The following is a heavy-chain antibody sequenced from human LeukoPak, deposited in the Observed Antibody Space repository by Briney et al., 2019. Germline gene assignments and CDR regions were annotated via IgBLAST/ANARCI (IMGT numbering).Heavy chain of an antibody. CDR1: GFTFSSYE. J-gene: IGHJ6*02. Sequence: GGSLRLSCAASGFTFSSYEMNWVRQAPGKGLEWVSYISSSGSTIYYADSVKGRFTISRDNAKNSLYLQMNSLRAEDTTVYYCAPPEARGGMDVWGQGTTVTVSS. CDR3: APPEARGGMDV. V-gene: IGHV3-48*03. CDR2: ISSSGSTI.